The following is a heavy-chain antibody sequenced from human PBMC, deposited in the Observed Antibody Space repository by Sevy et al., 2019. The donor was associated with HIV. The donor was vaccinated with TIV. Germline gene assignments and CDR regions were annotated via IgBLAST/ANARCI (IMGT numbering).Heavy chain of an antibody. CDR2: IYYSGST. CDR3: ARATGVEMAIGFAFDI. D-gene: IGHD7-27*01. Sequence: SETLSLTFTVSGGSVSSYYWSWIRQPPGKGLEWIGYIYYSGSTNYNPSLKSRVTISVDTSKNQFSLKLSSVTAADTAVYYCARATGVEMAIGFAFDIWGQGTMVTVSS. V-gene: IGHV4-59*02. J-gene: IGHJ3*02. CDR1: GGSVSSYY.